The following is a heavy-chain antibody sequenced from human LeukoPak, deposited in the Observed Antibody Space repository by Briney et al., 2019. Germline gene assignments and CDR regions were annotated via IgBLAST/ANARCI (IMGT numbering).Heavy chain of an antibody. CDR1: GFTFSSYE. CDR3: ARDRMGGGSGSYFINWFDP. Sequence: GGSLRLSCAASGFTFSSYEMNWVRQAPGKGLXXXXXXXXXXXTIYYADSVKGRFTISRDNSKNTLYLQMNSLRAEDTAVYYCARDRMGGGSGSYFINWFDPWGQGTLVTVSS. V-gene: IGHV3-33*08. J-gene: IGHJ5*02. D-gene: IGHD3-10*01. CDR2: XXXXXXTI.